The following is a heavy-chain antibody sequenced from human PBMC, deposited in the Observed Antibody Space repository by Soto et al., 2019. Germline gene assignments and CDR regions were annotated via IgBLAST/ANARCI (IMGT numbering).Heavy chain of an antibody. J-gene: IGHJ4*02. Sequence: PSETLSLTCTVSGGSISSYYWSWIRQPPGKGLEWIGYIYYSGSTNYNPSLKSRVTISVDTSKNQFSLKLGSVTAADTAVYYCARSGWELLTAQFDYWGQGTLVTVSS. CDR1: GGSISSYY. V-gene: IGHV4-59*01. CDR2: IYYSGST. CDR3: ARSGWELLTAQFDY. D-gene: IGHD1-26*01.